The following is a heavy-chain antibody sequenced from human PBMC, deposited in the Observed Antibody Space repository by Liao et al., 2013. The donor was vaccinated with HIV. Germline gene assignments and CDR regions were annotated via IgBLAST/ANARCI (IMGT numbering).Heavy chain of an antibody. V-gene: IGHV4-61*02. J-gene: IGHJ4*02. D-gene: IGHD6-6*01. CDR1: GGSISSGSYY. CDR2: IYTSGST. Sequence: QLQESGPGLVKPSQTLSLTCTVSGGSISSGSYYWSWIRQPAGKGLEWIGRIYTSGSTNYNPSLKSRVTISVDTSKNQFSLKLSSVTAADTAVYYCARGQYSQLGPLFDYWGQGTLVTVSS. CDR3: ARGQYSQLGPLFDY.